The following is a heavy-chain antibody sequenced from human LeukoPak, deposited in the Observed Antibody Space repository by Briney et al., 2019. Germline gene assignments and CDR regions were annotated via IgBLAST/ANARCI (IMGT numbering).Heavy chain of an antibody. D-gene: IGHD6-13*01. Sequence: PGRSLRLSCAASGFTFSSYGMHWVRQAPGKGLEWVAVISYDGSNKYYADSVKGRFTISRDNSKNTLYLQMNSLRAEDTAVYYCAKGPPAAGPLYWGQRTLVTVSS. CDR2: ISYDGSNK. CDR3: AKGPPAAGPLY. V-gene: IGHV3-30*18. J-gene: IGHJ4*02. CDR1: GFTFSSYG.